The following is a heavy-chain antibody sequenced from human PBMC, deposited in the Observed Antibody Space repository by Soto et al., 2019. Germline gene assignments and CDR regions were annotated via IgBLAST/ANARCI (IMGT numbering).Heavy chain of an antibody. J-gene: IGHJ5*02. CDR1: GFVSNDYD. D-gene: IGHD2-21*01. V-gene: IGHV3-30*03. CDR3: SRGIKGGLDA. Sequence: QVQLAETGGGVVQLGRSLRLSCATSGFVSNDYDIHWVRQAPGKGLAWLASISYDGSNKYYADSVKGRFTISRDNSKNTLSLQINSLGADDTAVYYCSRGIKGGLDAWGPGTLVTVSS. CDR2: ISYDGSNK.